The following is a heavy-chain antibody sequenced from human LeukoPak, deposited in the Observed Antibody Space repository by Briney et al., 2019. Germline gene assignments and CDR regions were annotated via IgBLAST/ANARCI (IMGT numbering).Heavy chain of an antibody. CDR3: AGPISGYVLDGMDV. J-gene: IGHJ6*02. D-gene: IGHD5-12*01. CDR2: ISSSSSYI. Sequence: GGSLRLSCAASGFTFSSYSMNWVRQAPGKGLEWVSSISSSSSYIYYADSVKGRFTISRDNAKNSLYLQMNSLRAEDTAVYYCAGPISGYVLDGMDVWGQGTTVTVSS. V-gene: IGHV3-21*01. CDR1: GFTFSSYS.